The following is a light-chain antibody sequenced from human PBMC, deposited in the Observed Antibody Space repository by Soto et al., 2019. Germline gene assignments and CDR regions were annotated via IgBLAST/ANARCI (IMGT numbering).Light chain of an antibody. V-gene: IGKV3-11*01. CDR3: QQRSNSIN. J-gene: IGKJ5*01. Sequence: EIGLTQSPATLSLSPGERATLSCRASQSVNTYLAWYQQKPGQPPRLLIYAASTRATGIPARFSGSGSGTDFTLTISGLEPEDFVVYYCQQRSNSINFGQGTRLDIK. CDR2: AAS. CDR1: QSVNTY.